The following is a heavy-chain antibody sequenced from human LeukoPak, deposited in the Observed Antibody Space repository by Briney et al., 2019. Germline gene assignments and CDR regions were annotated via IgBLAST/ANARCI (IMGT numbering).Heavy chain of an antibody. CDR3: ARDGYSYASDY. D-gene: IGHD2-2*01. J-gene: IGHJ4*02. V-gene: IGHV3-74*01. CDR2: INSDGSST. Sequence: PGGSLRLPCAASGFTFSSYWMHWVRQAPGKGLVWVSRINSDGSSTSYADSVKGRFTISRDNAKNSLYLQMSSLRAEDTAVYYCARDGYSYASDYWGLGALVTVSA. CDR1: GFTFSSYW.